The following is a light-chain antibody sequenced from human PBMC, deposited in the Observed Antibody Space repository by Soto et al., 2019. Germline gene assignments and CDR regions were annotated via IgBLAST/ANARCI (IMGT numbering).Light chain of an antibody. J-gene: IGKJ4*01. Sequence: EIVLTQSPATLSSSPGERATLSCRASQSVSSYLAWYQQKPCQAPRLLTYDASNRSTGITARFSGSGSGTDFTLTTSSLEPDDFAVYYCQQRSDWPSTFGGGTKVQIK. V-gene: IGKV3-11*01. CDR1: QSVSSY. CDR3: QQRSDWPST. CDR2: DAS.